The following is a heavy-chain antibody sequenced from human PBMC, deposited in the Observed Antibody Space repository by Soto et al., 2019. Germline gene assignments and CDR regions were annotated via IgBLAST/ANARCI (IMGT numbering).Heavy chain of an antibody. V-gene: IGHV4-31*03. Sequence: QVQLQESGPGLVKPSQTLSLTCTVSGGSISRGGYYWSWIRQHPGKGLEWIGYIYHIGTTYYNPSPKSRVTISVNTSKNQFSLKLTSVTAADTAVYYCARVRGNQLLWWFDPWGQGTLVTVSS. J-gene: IGHJ5*02. CDR2: IYHIGTT. CDR3: ARVRGNQLLWWFDP. D-gene: IGHD2-2*01. CDR1: GGSISRGGYY.